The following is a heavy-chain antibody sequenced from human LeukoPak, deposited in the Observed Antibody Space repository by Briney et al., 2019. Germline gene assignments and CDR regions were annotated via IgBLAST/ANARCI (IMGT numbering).Heavy chain of an antibody. CDR1: GYTFTGYY. J-gene: IGHJ4*02. CDR2: ISAYNGNT. Sequence: ASVKVSCKASGYTFTGYYMHWVRQAPGQGLEWMGWISAYNGNTNYAQNLQDRVTMTTDTSTSTVYMELRSLRSDDTAVYYCARDKRGGYCSSTSCYTPFGYWGQGTLVTVSS. D-gene: IGHD2-2*02. V-gene: IGHV1-18*04. CDR3: ARDKRGGYCSSTSCYTPFGY.